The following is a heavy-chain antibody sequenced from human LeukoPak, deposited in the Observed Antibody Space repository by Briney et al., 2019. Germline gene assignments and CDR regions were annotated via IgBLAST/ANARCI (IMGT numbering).Heavy chain of an antibody. CDR2: IIPIFGTA. V-gene: IGHV1-69*01. Sequence: SVKVSCMASGGTFSSYAISWVRQAPGQGLEWMGEIIPIFGTANYAQKFQGRVTITADESTSTAYMELSSLRSEDTAVYYCARVPYCSSTSCYTPYHYWGQGTLVTVSA. J-gene: IGHJ4*02. CDR3: ARVPYCSSTSCYTPYHY. D-gene: IGHD2-2*02. CDR1: GGTFSSYA.